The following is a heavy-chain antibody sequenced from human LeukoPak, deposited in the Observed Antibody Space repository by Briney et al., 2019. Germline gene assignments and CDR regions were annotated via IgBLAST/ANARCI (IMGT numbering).Heavy chain of an antibody. Sequence: GGSLRLSCAASGFTFSSYSMNWVRQAPGKGLEWVSYISSSSSTIYYADSVKGRFTISRDNAKNSLYLQMNSLRAEDTAVYYCARGPPTTVTQYFDYWGQGTLVTVSS. J-gene: IGHJ4*02. CDR2: ISSSSSTI. D-gene: IGHD4-17*01. V-gene: IGHV3-48*01. CDR3: ARGPPTTVTQYFDY. CDR1: GFTFSSYS.